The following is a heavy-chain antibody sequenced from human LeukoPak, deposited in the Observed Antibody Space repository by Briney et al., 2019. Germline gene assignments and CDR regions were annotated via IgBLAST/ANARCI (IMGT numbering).Heavy chain of an antibody. CDR1: GFTFSSFE. CDR3: ARVRSGLHMDV. D-gene: IGHD2-15*01. J-gene: IGHJ6*02. Sequence: GGSLRLSCAVSGFTFSSFEMNWVRQAPGKGLEWVSYISSRGTTIYYVDSVKGRFTISRDNAKNSLYLQMNSLRAEDTALYYCARVRSGLHMDVWGQGTTVTVSS. CDR2: ISSRGTTI. V-gene: IGHV3-48*03.